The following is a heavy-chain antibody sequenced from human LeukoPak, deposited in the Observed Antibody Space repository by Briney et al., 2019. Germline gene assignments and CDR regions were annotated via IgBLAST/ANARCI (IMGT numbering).Heavy chain of an antibody. Sequence: SVKVSCTASGYTFTSYGISWVRQAPGQGLEWMGGIIPIFGTANYAQKFQGRVTITADESTSTAYMELSSLRSEDTAVYYCARGGYSGYDAFDYWGQGTLVTVSS. D-gene: IGHD5-12*01. CDR3: ARGGYSGYDAFDY. J-gene: IGHJ4*02. CDR2: IIPIFGTA. V-gene: IGHV1-69*13. CDR1: GYTFTSYG.